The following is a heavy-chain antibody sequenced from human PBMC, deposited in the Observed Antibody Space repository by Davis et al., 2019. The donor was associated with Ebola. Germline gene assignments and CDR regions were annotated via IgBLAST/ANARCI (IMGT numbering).Heavy chain of an antibody. CDR1: GFPLRRYW. D-gene: IGHD1-26*01. J-gene: IGHJ4*02. CDR3: ATLPGYY. V-gene: IGHV3-74*03. Sequence: YCAAPGFPLRRYWIHWGRQALGKGLVWVSCINRDGSTTTYAESVKGRFTISRDNAKNTLYLQMNNLRVEDTAVYYCATLPGYYWGQGTLVTVSS. CDR2: INRDGSTT.